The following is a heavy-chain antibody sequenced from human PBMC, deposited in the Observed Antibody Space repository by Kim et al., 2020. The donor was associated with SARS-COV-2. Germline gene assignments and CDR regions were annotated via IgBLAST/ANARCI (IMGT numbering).Heavy chain of an antibody. V-gene: IGHV3-73*01. Sequence: GGSLRLSCAASGFPFSASAIHWVRQASGKGLEWIGRIRRKANNYATVYPASVKGTFTISRDDSKNTAYLQMNSLKSEDTAVYYCDILRGGYSGGDDALVIWGQGTSVTVSS. CDR2: IRRKANNYAT. J-gene: IGHJ3*02. CDR1: GFPFSASA. CDR3: DILRGGYSGGDDALVI. D-gene: IGHD2-21*01.